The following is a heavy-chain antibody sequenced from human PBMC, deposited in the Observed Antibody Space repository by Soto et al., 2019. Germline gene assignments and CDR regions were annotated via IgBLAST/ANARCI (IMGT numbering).Heavy chain of an antibody. D-gene: IGHD2-15*01. Sequence: QLQLQESGSGXVXXXXXXSLTXAVSXXXIXSXGYSXSWIRQPPGKGLEWIGYIYHSGSTYYNPSLKSRVTISVDRSKNQFSLKLSSVTAADTXVYYXARGQVVAAQHWGQGTLVTVSS. CDR1: XXXIXSXGYS. CDR3: ARGQVVAAQH. V-gene: IGHV4-30-2*01. CDR2: IYHSGST. J-gene: IGHJ4*02.